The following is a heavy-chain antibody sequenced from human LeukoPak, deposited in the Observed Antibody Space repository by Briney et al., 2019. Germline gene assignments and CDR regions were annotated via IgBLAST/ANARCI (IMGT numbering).Heavy chain of an antibody. D-gene: IGHD3-10*01. Sequence: SETLSLTCTVSGVSISSYYWSWLRQPPGKGLEWIGYIYYSGSTNYNPSLKSRVTISVDTSKNQFSLKLSSVTAADTAVYYCARHLGYYGSGSYDYWGQGTLVTVSS. CDR1: GVSISSYY. V-gene: IGHV4-59*08. CDR2: IYYSGST. CDR3: ARHLGYYGSGSYDY. J-gene: IGHJ4*02.